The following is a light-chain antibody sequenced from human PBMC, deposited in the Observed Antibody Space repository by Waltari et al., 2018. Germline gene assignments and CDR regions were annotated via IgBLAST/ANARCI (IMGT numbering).Light chain of an antibody. Sequence: DIQMTQSPSSVSASVGDRVTITCRASQAISSWLAWYQQKPGKGPKLLIYAASSLQSGVPSRFSGSGFGTDFTLTISSLQPEDFATYFCQQFDTFPLTFGQGTRLEIK. V-gene: IGKV1-12*01. CDR3: QQFDTFPLT. J-gene: IGKJ5*01. CDR2: AAS. CDR1: QAISSW.